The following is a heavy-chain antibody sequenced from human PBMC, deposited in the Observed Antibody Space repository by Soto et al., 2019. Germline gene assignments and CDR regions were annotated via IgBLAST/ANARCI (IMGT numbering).Heavy chain of an antibody. J-gene: IGHJ6*02. CDR2: ISYDGSNK. V-gene: IGHV3-30-3*01. Sequence: QVQLVDSGGGVVQPGRSLRLSCAASGFTFSSYAMHWVRQAPGKGLEWVAVISYDGSNKYYADSVKGRFTISRDNSKNTLYLQMNSLRAEDTAVYYCARDLADYYGMDVWGQGTTVTVSS. CDR3: ARDLADYYGMDV. CDR1: GFTFSSYA. D-gene: IGHD3-3*02.